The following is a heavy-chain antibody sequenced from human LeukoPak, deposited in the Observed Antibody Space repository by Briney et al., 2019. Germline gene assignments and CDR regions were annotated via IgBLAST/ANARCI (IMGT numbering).Heavy chain of an antibody. CDR2: ISAYNGNT. Sequence: GASVKVSCKASGYTFTSYGISWLRQAPGQGLEWMGWISAYNGNTNYAQKLQGRVTITTDTSTSTAYMELRSLRSDDTAVYNCARISSSTSWYPTWVYNWFDPWGQGTLVTVSS. CDR3: ARISSSTSWYPTWVYNWFDP. D-gene: IGHD2-2*01. J-gene: IGHJ5*02. V-gene: IGHV1-18*01. CDR1: GYTFTSYG.